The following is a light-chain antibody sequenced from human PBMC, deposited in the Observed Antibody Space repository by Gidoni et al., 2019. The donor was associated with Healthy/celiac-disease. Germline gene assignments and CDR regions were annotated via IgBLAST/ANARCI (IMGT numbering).Light chain of an antibody. Sequence: DIQMTQSPSTLSASVGDRVTITCRASQSISSWLAWYQQKPGKAPKLLIYKASSLEIGVPPRFRGSGSGTEFTLTISSLQPDDFATYYCQQYNSYSCSFGQXTKLEIK. CDR2: KAS. J-gene: IGKJ2*04. V-gene: IGKV1-5*03. CDR1: QSISSW. CDR3: QQYNSYSCS.